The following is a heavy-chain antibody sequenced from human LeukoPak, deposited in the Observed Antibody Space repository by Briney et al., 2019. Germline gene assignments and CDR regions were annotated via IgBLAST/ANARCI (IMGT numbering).Heavy chain of an antibody. J-gene: IGHJ4*02. V-gene: IGHV3-30*02. CDR2: IRYDGSNK. Sequence: GGSLRLSCAASGFTFSSYGMHWVRQAPGKGLEWVAFIRYDGSNKYYADSVKGRFTISRDNSKNTLYLQMNSLRAEDTAVYYCAKDVRYGDRAIDYWGQGTLVTGSS. CDR1: GFTFSSYG. CDR3: AKDVRYGDRAIDY. D-gene: IGHD4-17*01.